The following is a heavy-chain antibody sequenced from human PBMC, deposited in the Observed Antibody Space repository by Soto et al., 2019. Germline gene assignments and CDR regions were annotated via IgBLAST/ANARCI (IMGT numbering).Heavy chain of an antibody. CDR3: PSGPSGNQVDY. CDR2: IYNGGST. J-gene: IGHJ4*02. V-gene: IGHV4-30-4*01. D-gene: IGHD1-1*01. Sequence: QVQLQESGPGLVKPSQTLSLTCTVSGGSISTVNYYWSWIRQPPDKGLEWIGHIYNGGSTYNNPSLMSRFSRSETPSKIQFSWRRTLVMAANPPVYSCPSGPSGNQVDYGGREPLATVS. CDR1: GGSISTVNYY.